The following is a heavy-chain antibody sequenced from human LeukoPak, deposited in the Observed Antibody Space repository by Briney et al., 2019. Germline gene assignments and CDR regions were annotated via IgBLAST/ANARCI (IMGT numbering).Heavy chain of an antibody. CDR3: ARDRASGSYLFDY. Sequence: GGPLSPSCAASGLTVSSTYMGWVGKPQGKGLEWVSVIYSGGSTYYADSVKGRFTISRDNSKNTLYLQMNSLRAEDTAVYYCARDRASGSYLFDYWGQGTLVTVSS. V-gene: IGHV3-66*01. J-gene: IGHJ4*02. D-gene: IGHD1-26*01. CDR1: GLTVSSTY. CDR2: IYSGGST.